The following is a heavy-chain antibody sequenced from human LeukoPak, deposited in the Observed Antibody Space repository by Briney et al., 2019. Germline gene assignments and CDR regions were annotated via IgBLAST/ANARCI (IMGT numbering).Heavy chain of an antibody. Sequence: GGSLRLSCVASGFSFSNYAMHWVRQVPGKGLEWVAVISYDGSNKYYVDFVKGRFTISSDNSKNTLYLQMNSLRAEDTAVYYCARDSGFSGTQRGEYWGQGTLVTVSS. V-gene: IGHV3-30*04. CDR2: ISYDGSNK. CDR1: GFSFSNYA. D-gene: IGHD3/OR15-3a*01. CDR3: ARDSGFSGTQRGEY. J-gene: IGHJ4*02.